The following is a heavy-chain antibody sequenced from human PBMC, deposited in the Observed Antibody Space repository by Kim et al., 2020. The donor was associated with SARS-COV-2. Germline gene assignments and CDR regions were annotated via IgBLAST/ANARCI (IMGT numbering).Heavy chain of an antibody. CDR2: ITGSGAWT. Sequence: GGSLRLSCAASGFSFSTYAMNWVRQAPGKGLEWVSTITGSGAWTDYADSVKGRFTISRDNSKNTLYLQMNSLRAEDTALYYFAKDPIAGDKLVWFDPWG. CDR1: GFSFSTYA. D-gene: IGHD6-13*01. V-gene: IGHV3-23*01. J-gene: IGHJ5*02. CDR3: AKDPIAGDKLVWFDP.